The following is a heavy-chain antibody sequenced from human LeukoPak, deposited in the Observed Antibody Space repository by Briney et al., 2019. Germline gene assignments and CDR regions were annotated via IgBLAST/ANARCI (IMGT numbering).Heavy chain of an antibody. CDR2: ISTYNSNT. D-gene: IGHD3-22*01. J-gene: IGHJ3*02. V-gene: IGHV1-18*01. CDR3: ARVAYDSSGYYADAFDI. CDR1: GYTFTSNG. Sequence: ASVKVSCKASGYTFTSNGITWVRQAPGQGLEWMGWISTYNSNTNYAQNLQDRVTMTTDTSTSTAYMELRSLRSDDTAVYYCARVAYDSSGYYADAFDIWGQGTMVTVSS.